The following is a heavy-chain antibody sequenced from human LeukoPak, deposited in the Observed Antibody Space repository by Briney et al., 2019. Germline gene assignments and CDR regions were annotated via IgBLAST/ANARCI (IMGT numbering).Heavy chain of an antibody. D-gene: IGHD3-3*01. V-gene: IGHV5-51*03. Sequence: GESLKISCKGSGYSFTSYWIGWVRQMPGKGLEWMGIIYPGDSDTRYTPSFQGQVTISADKSISTAYLQWSSLKASDTAMYYCASASWSGYRGYYFDYWGQGTLVTVSS. CDR3: ASASWSGYRGYYFDY. CDR2: IYPGDSDT. J-gene: IGHJ4*02. CDR1: GYSFTSYW.